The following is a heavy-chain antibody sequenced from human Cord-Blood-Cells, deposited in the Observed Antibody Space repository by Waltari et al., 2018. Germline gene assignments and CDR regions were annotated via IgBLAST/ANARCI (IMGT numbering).Heavy chain of an antibody. Sequence: QVQLVQSGAEVKKPGPSVKVSCKASGGTFSSYAISWVRQAPGQGLEWMGRSIPILGIANYAQKFQSRVTITADKSTSTAYMELSSLRSEDTAVYDCARDRGYSGYRDGFDIWGQGTMVTVSS. CDR1: GGTFSSYA. D-gene: IGHD5-12*01. CDR2: SIPILGIA. J-gene: IGHJ3*02. CDR3: ARDRGYSGYRDGFDI. V-gene: IGHV1-69*09.